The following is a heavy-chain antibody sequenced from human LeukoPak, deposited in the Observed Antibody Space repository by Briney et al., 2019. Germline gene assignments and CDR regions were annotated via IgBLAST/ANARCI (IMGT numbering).Heavy chain of an antibody. CDR1: GFTFSSYA. Sequence: SGGSLRLSCAASGFTFSSYAMSWVRQAPGKGLEWVSAISGSGGSTYYADSVKGRFTISRGNSKNTLYLQMNSLGAEDTAVYYCAKGELKPRGYSSSWYYFDYWGQGTLVTVSS. CDR3: AKGELKPRGYSSSWYYFDY. J-gene: IGHJ4*02. CDR2: ISGSGGST. D-gene: IGHD6-13*01. V-gene: IGHV3-23*01.